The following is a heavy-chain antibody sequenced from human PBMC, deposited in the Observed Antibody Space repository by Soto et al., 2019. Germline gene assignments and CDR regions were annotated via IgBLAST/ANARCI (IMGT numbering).Heavy chain of an antibody. CDR1: GFIFNRYG. D-gene: IGHD3-10*01. V-gene: IGHV3-30*18. CDR3: GKAGDITVRGVPPSDY. CDR2: ISYDGNNK. J-gene: IGHJ4*02. Sequence: QVHLVESGGGVVQPGRSLRLSCAASGFIFNRYGMHWVRQAPGKGLEWVSVISYDGNNKYYADSVKGRFTISRDNFKNTLDLQLNSLRAEDTAVYYCGKAGDITVRGVPPSDYWGQGTLVTVSS.